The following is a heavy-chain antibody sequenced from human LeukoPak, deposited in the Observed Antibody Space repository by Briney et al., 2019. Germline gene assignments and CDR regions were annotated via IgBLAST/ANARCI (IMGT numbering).Heavy chain of an antibody. V-gene: IGHV3-48*01. Sequence: GGSLRLSCAASGFTFSSYSMNWVRQAPGKGLEWVSYISSSSSTIYYADSVKGRFTISRDNAKNSLYLQMNSLRAEDTAVYYCARTGPQLSLRFDYWGPETLVTVSS. CDR3: ARTGPQLSLRFDY. CDR2: ISSSSSTI. D-gene: IGHD1-1*01. CDR1: GFTFSSYS. J-gene: IGHJ4*02.